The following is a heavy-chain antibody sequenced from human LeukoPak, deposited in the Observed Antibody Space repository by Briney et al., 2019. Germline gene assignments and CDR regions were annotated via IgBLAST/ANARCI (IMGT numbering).Heavy chain of an antibody. CDR2: IYYTGST. Sequence: PSETLSLTCTVSGGSISSHFWSWIRQPPGKGLEWIGYIYYTGSTKDNPSLKSRVTMSVDTSKNQFSLNLNSVTAADTAVYFCARGVVDKSSRWGFWGLGTPVTVSS. V-gene: IGHV4-59*11. D-gene: IGHD6-13*01. J-gene: IGHJ4*02. CDR3: ARGVVDKSSRWGF. CDR1: GGSISSHF.